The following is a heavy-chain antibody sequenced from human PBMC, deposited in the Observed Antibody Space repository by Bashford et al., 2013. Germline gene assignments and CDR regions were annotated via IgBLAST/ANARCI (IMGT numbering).Heavy chain of an antibody. V-gene: IGHV2-5*02. J-gene: IGHJ5*02. CDR3: ARMDPTQGFDP. CDR1: GFSLTTSGVA. Sequence: SGPTLVKPTQTLTLTCTFSGFSLTTSGVAVGWIRQPPGKTLERLAVIYWDDDKRYSPFLTTRLTITKDTSKNQVVLTMTNMDPVDTATYYCARMDPTQGFDPWGQGTLVTVSS. D-gene: IGHD3/OR15-3a*01. CDR2: IYWDDDK.